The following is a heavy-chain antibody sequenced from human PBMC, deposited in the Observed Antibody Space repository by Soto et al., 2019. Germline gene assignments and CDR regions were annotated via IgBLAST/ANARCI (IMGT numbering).Heavy chain of an antibody. CDR2: IIPILGIA. J-gene: IGHJ5*02. CDR1: GGTFSSYT. Sequence: GASVKVSCKASGGTFSSYTISWVRQAPGQGLEWMGRIIPILGIANYAQKFQGRVTITADKSTSTAYMELSSLRSEDTAVYYCARDAAGGYCSGGSCRWFDPWGQGTLVTVSS. V-gene: IGHV1-69*04. D-gene: IGHD2-15*01. CDR3: ARDAAGGYCSGGSCRWFDP.